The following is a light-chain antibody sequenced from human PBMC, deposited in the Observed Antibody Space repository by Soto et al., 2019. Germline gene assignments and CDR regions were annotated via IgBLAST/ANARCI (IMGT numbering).Light chain of an antibody. CDR1: SNDVGGYAY. CDR2: EVS. J-gene: IGLJ3*02. V-gene: IGLV2-14*01. CDR3: CSYTGNTTPV. Sequence: QSALTQPASVSGSPGQSITISCTGTSNDVGGYAYVSWYQQYPGKAPKLVISEVSNRPSGVSHRFSGSRSGNTASLTISGLQAEDEADYHCCSYTGNTTPVFGXXTXLTVL.